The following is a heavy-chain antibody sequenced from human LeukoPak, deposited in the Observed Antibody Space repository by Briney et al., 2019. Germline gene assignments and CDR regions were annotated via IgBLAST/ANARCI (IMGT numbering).Heavy chain of an antibody. D-gene: IGHD4-17*01. V-gene: IGHV3-9*01. CDR3: AKDPGGSDYGEIYFDY. CDR2: ISWNSGSI. CDR1: GFTFDDYA. J-gene: IGHJ4*02. Sequence: GRSLRLSCAASGFTFDDYAMHWVRQAPGKGLEWVSGISWNSGSIGYADSVKGRFTISRDNAKNSLYLQMNSLRAEDTALYYCAKDPGGSDYGEIYFDYWGQGTLVTVSS.